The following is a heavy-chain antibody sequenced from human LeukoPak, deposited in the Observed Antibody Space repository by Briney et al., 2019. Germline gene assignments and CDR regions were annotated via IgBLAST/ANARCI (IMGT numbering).Heavy chain of an antibody. CDR2: INHSGST. CDR1: GGSFSGYY. D-gene: IGHD2-2*01. J-gene: IGHJ5*02. Sequence: SETLSLTCAVYGGSFSGYYWSWIRQPPGKGLEWIGEINHSGSTNYNPSLKSRVTISVDTSKNQFSLKLSSVTAADTAVYYCARGSVVAKRGWFDPWGQGTLVTVSS. CDR3: ARGSVVAKRGWFDP. V-gene: IGHV4-34*01.